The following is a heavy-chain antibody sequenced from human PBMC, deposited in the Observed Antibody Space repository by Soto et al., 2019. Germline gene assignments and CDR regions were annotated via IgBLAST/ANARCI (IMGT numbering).Heavy chain of an antibody. CDR3: ASATSIAVAGKET. CDR2: ISFYNGHT. CDR1: GDTVTKYG. Sequence: QVQLVQSGGEVKKPGASVKVSCKASGDTVTKYGISWVRQAPGQGLEWLGWISFYNGHTNYALKFQDRITFTTDTSTGTASMELRSLTSGDTAVYYCASATSIAVAGKETWGQGTLVTVSS. D-gene: IGHD6-19*01. V-gene: IGHV1-18*01. J-gene: IGHJ4*02.